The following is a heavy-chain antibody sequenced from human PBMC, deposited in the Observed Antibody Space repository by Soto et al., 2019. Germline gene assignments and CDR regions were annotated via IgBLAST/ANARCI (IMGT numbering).Heavy chain of an antibody. D-gene: IGHD5-18*01. CDR2: IIPILGIA. V-gene: IGHV1-69*02. CDR3: ARGGYSYGYGAGENY. CDR1: GGTFSSYT. J-gene: IGHJ4*02. Sequence: QVQLVQSGAEVKKPGSSVKVSCKASGGTFSSYTISWVRQAPGQGLEWMGRIIPILGIANYAQKFQGRVPSTADKHTSTAYVELSSLGSEDTAGYYCARGGYSYGYGAGENYWGQGTLVTVSS.